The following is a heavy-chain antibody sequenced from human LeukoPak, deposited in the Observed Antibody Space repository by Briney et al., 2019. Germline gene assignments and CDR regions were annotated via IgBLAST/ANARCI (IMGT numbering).Heavy chain of an antibody. Sequence: SETLSLTCTVSGGSISSYYWSWIRQPPGKGLEWIGYISYSGSTDYNPSLKSRVTISLDTSKNQFSLKLSSVTPADTAVYYCVRHLRSSGSYGFDIWGQGTTVTVSS. CDR2: ISYSGST. J-gene: IGHJ3*02. D-gene: IGHD3-22*01. V-gene: IGHV4-59*08. CDR1: GGSISSYY. CDR3: VRHLRSSGSYGFDI.